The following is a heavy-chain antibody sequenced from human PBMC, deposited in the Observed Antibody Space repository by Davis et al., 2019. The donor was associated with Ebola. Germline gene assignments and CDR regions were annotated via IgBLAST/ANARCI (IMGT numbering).Heavy chain of an antibody. D-gene: IGHD2-2*01. V-gene: IGHV3-74*01. CDR1: GFTFSSYW. CDR2: INSDGSST. J-gene: IGHJ4*02. Sequence: GESLKISCAASGFTFSSYWMHWVRQAPGKGLVWVSRINSDGSSTSYADSVKGRFTISRDNAKNTLYLQMNSLRAEDTAVYYCTGSTSEDYWGQGTLVTVSS. CDR3: TGSTSEDY.